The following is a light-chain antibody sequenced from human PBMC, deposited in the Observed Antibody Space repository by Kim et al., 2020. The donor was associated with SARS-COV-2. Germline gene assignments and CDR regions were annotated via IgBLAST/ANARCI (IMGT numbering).Light chain of an antibody. CDR2: GAS. V-gene: IGKV3-20*01. J-gene: IGKJ1*01. Sequence: SPGERATLSCRASQNISSTYLAWYQQKPGQAPRLLMYGASNRASDFPDRFSGSGSGTDFTLTIRRLEPEDFAVYYCQQYYRSPLTFGQGTKVDIK. CDR3: QQYYRSPLT. CDR1: QNISSTY.